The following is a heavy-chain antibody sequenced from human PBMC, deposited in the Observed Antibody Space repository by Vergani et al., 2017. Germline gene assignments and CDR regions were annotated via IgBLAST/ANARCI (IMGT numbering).Heavy chain of an antibody. CDR3: ARDQGGAGVLYYCGMDV. D-gene: IGHD3-10*01. CDR2: IYYSGST. J-gene: IGHJ6*02. Sequence: QLQLQESGPGLVKPSETLSLTCTVSGGSISSSSYYWGWIRQPPGKGLEWIGSIYYSGSTYYNPSLKSRVTISVDTSKNQFSLKLSSVTAADTAGYYCARDQGGAGVLYYCGMDVWGQGTTVTVSS. CDR1: GGSISSSSYY. V-gene: IGHV4-39*07.